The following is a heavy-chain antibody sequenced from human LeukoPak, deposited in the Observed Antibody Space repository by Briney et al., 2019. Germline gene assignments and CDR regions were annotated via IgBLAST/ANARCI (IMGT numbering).Heavy chain of an antibody. J-gene: IGHJ4*02. Sequence: GGSLRLSCAASGFTFSSYEMNWVRQAPGKGLEWVSYISSSGSTIYCADSVKGRFTISRDNAKNSLYLQMNSLRAEDTAVYYCARELPWDGDYWGQGTLVTVSS. CDR1: GFTFSSYE. CDR3: ARELPWDGDY. D-gene: IGHD1-26*01. V-gene: IGHV3-48*03. CDR2: ISSSGSTI.